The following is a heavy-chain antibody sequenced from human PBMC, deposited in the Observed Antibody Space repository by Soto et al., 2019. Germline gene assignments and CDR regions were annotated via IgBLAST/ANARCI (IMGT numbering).Heavy chain of an antibody. V-gene: IGHV4-31*03. J-gene: IGHJ5*02. CDR1: GGSISSGGYY. D-gene: IGHD3-10*01. CDR3: AREWVTMVRGLRGGFDP. Sequence: QVQLQESGPGLVKPSQTLSLTCTVSGGSISSGGYYWSWIRQHPGKGLEWIGYIYYSGSTYYNPSLKSRVTIAVDTSKNQFSLKLSSVTAADTAVYYCAREWVTMVRGLRGGFDPWGQGTLVTVSS. CDR2: IYYSGST.